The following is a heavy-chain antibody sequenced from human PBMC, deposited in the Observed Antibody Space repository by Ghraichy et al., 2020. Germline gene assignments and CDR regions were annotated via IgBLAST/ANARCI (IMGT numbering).Heavy chain of an antibody. CDR3: ARDLGLWGRVADALDGMDL. J-gene: IGHJ3*01. Sequence: GGSLRLSCVASGFTFSSYGIHWVRQAPGKGLEWVAVISHDGSKEYYAESVKGRITVSRDNSKNTVSLEMNSLRADDTAVYFCARDLGLWGRVADALDGMDLWSQGALDTVSS. CDR1: GFTFSSYG. D-gene: IGHD2-8*02. CDR2: ISHDGSKE. V-gene: IGHV3-30*03.